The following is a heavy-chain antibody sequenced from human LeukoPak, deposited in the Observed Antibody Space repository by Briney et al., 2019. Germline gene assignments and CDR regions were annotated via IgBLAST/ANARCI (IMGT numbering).Heavy chain of an antibody. D-gene: IGHD2-2*01. CDR2: IYPSGST. CDR3: ARGQYHLLYWYFDL. J-gene: IGHJ2*01. V-gene: IGHV4-4*07. CDR1: GGSISSYY. Sequence: SETLSLTCTVSGGSISSYYWSWIRQPAGKGLEWIGRIYPSGSTNYNPSLKSRVTMSVDTSKNQFSLKPSSVTAADTAVYYCARGQYHLLYWYFDLWGRGTLVTVSS.